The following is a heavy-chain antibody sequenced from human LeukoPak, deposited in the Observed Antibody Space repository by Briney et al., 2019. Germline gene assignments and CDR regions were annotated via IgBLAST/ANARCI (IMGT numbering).Heavy chain of an antibody. V-gene: IGHV4-34*01. D-gene: IGHD3-22*01. Sequence: SETLSLTCAVYGGSFSGYYWSWIRQPPGKGLEWIGEINHSGSTNYNPSLKSRVTISVDTSKNQFSLKLSSVTAADTAVYYCARATYYYDSSGYQYYFDYWGQGTLVTVSP. CDR3: ARATYYYDSSGYQYYFDY. CDR2: INHSGST. CDR1: GGSFSGYY. J-gene: IGHJ4*02.